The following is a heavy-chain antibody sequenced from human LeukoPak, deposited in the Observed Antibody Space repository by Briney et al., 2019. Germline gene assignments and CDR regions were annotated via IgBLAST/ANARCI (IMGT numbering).Heavy chain of an antibody. D-gene: IGHD6-13*01. CDR3: AKGIRSSSWYCFDY. V-gene: IGHV3-23*01. Sequence: GGSLRLSCAASGFYFSTHAMNWVRQAPGRGLEWVSAINDSGDSTYYAASVKGRFTISRDNSKNTLYLQMSSLRAEDTAVYYCAKGIRSSSWYCFDYWGQGTLVSVSS. CDR1: GFYFSTHA. J-gene: IGHJ4*02. CDR2: INDSGDST.